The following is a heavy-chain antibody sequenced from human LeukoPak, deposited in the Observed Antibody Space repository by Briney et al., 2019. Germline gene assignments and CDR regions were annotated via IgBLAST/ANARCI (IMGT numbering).Heavy chain of an antibody. CDR2: INYNGDII. D-gene: IGHD1-26*01. J-gene: IGHJ3*02. Sequence: GGSLRLSCAASGFKFDDYGMSWVRQTPGKGLEWVSGINYNGDIIHYADSVQGRFTISRDNAKNSLSLQMSSLRAEDTALYYCARAVRAMIWGQGTMVTVSS. V-gene: IGHV3-20*04. CDR3: ARAVRAMI. CDR1: GFKFDDYG.